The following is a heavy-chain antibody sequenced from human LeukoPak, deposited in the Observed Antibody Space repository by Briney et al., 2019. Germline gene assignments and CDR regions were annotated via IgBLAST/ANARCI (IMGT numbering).Heavy chain of an antibody. CDR1: GGTFSSYP. V-gene: IGHV1-69*06. J-gene: IGHJ4*02. D-gene: IGHD3-22*01. CDR3: ARDRLEGYYYDSSGYGNFDY. CDR2: IIPIFGSA. Sequence: ASVKVSCKASGGTFSSYPISWVRQAPGQGLEWMGGIIPIFGSANYAQKFQGRVTITADKSTSTAYMELSSLRSEDTAVYYCARDRLEGYYYDSSGYGNFDYWGQGTLVTVSS.